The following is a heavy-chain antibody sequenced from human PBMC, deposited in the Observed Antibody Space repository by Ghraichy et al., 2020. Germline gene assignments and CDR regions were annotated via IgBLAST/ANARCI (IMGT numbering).Heavy chain of an antibody. J-gene: IGHJ6*02. CDR1: GFTFSSYS. V-gene: IGHV3-48*01. Sequence: GGSLRLSCAASGFTFSSYSMNWVRQAPGKGLEWVSYISSSSSTIYYADSVKGRFTISKDNAKNSLYLQMNSLRAEDTAVYYCARHPYDFWSGYRQYYYYGMDVWGQGTTVTVSS. D-gene: IGHD3-3*01. CDR2: ISSSSSTI. CDR3: ARHPYDFWSGYRQYYYYGMDV.